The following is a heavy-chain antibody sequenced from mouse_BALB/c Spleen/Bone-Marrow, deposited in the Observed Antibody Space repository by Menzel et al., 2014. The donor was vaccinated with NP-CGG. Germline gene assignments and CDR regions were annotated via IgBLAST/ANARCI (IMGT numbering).Heavy chain of an antibody. V-gene: IGHV1-69*02. CDR3: TRRDRYDYYGVDY. Sequence: QVPLQQSGAELVRPGASVKVSCKASGYTFTNYWINWVRQRPGQGLEWIGNIYPSDSYSNYNQKFKDKATLTVDKSSSTAYMQLSSPTSEDSAVYYCTRRDRYDYYGVDYWGQGTSVTVSS. CDR1: GYTFTNYW. CDR2: IYPSDSYS. D-gene: IGHD2-14*01. J-gene: IGHJ4*01.